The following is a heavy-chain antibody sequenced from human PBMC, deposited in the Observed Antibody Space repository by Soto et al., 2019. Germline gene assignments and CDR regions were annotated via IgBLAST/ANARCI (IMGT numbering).Heavy chain of an antibody. V-gene: IGHV4-30-4*01. D-gene: IGHD4-17*01. CDR2: IYYSGST. CDR3: ASTNLMTTGGGADY. CDR1: GGSISSGDYY. J-gene: IGHJ4*02. Sequence: QVQLQESGPGLVKPSQTLSLTCTVSGGSISSGDYYWSWIRQPPGKGLEWIGYIYYSGSTYYNPSLPSRVTIXLXTXSTQAALKPSSVTAADTAFYYWASTNLMTTGGGADYWGQGTLVTVSS.